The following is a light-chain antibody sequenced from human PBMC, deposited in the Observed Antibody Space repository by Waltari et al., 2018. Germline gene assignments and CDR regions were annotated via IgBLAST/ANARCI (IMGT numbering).Light chain of an antibody. CDR3: SSHTSNSVVV. V-gene: IGLV2-14*03. CDR2: DVS. Sequence: QSALTQPASVSGSPGQSITISCTGTSSDVGGYNYVSWYQQHPGKAPKVMIYDVSNRPSGVSNLFSGSKSGNTASLTISGLQAEDEAEYYCSSHTSNSVVVFGGGTKLTVL. CDR1: SSDVGGYNY. J-gene: IGLJ2*01.